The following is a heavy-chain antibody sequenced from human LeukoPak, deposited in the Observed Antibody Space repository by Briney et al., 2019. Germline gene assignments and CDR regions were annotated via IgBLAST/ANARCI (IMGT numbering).Heavy chain of an antibody. CDR1: GGSISSSSYY. J-gene: IGHJ3*02. D-gene: IGHD2-15*01. V-gene: IGHV4-39*01. CDR2: IYYSGST. CDR3: ARVVVAATAAFDI. Sequence: SETLSLTCTVSGGSISSSSYYWGWIRQPPGKGLEWIGSIYYSGSTYYNPSLKSRVTISVDTSKNQFSLKLSSVTAADTAVYYCARVVVAATAAFDIWGQGTMVTVSS.